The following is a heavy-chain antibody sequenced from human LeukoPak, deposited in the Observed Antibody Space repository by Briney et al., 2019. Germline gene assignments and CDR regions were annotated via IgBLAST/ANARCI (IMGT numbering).Heavy chain of an antibody. J-gene: IGHJ4*02. CDR1: GFTFDDYA. V-gene: IGHV3-9*01. CDR2: ISWNSGSI. CDR3: AKAANPAVASHIDY. D-gene: IGHD6-19*01. Sequence: GGSLRLSCAASGFTFDDYAMHWVRQAPGKGLEWVSGISWNSGSIGYADSVKGRFTISRDNAKDSLYLQMNSLRAEDTALYYCAKAANPAVASHIDYWGQGTLVTVSP.